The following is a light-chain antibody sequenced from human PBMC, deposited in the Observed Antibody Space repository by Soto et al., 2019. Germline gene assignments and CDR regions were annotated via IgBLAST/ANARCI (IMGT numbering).Light chain of an antibody. J-gene: IGKJ5*01. CDR2: DAS. Sequence: EIVLTQSRGTVSLSPWERATLSCTASQSVSSYLAWYQQKPGQAPRLLIYDASNRATGIPARFSGSGSGTDFTLTINSLEPEDFAVYYCQQRSNWPSITVGQGTRLEIK. CDR3: QQRSNWPSIT. V-gene: IGKV3-11*01. CDR1: QSVSSY.